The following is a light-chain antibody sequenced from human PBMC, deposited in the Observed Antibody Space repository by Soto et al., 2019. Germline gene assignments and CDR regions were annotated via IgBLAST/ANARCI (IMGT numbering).Light chain of an antibody. Sequence: QSVLTQPASVSGSPGQSITISCTGTSSDVGGYNYVSWYQHPPGKAPKLMIYDVSNRPSGVSNRFSGSKSGNTASLTISGLQAEDEADYYCSSYTSSTDVVFGGGTKLTVL. CDR1: SSDVGGYNY. J-gene: IGLJ2*01. V-gene: IGLV2-14*03. CDR3: SSYTSSTDVV. CDR2: DVS.